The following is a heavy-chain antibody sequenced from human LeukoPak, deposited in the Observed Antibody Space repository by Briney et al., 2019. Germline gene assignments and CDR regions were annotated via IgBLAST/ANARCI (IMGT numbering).Heavy chain of an antibody. CDR2: INPRGGST. CDR3: ARGGGVEWIVDVLPVDAFDM. Sequence: GASVKVSCKASGYIFTTYYMHWLRQAPGQGPEWMGIINPRGGSTDYAQKFQGRVTMTSDTSTSTVYMELSSLRSEDTAVYYCARGGGVEWIVDVLPVDAFDMWGPGTMVTVSS. CDR1: GYIFTTYY. J-gene: IGHJ3*02. V-gene: IGHV1-46*01. D-gene: IGHD1-26*01.